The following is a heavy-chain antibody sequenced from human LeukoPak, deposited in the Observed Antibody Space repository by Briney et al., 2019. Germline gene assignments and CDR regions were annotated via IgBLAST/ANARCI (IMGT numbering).Heavy chain of an antibody. CDR3: AKDRGGIAPYYFDY. Sequence: GGSLRLSRAASGFTFDDYGMSWVRQAPGKGLEWVSGINWNGGSTGYADSVKGRFTISRDNAKNSLYLQMNSLRAEDTAVYYCAKDRGGIAPYYFDYWGQGTLVTVSS. V-gene: IGHV3-20*04. D-gene: IGHD6-13*01. J-gene: IGHJ4*02. CDR2: INWNGGST. CDR1: GFTFDDYG.